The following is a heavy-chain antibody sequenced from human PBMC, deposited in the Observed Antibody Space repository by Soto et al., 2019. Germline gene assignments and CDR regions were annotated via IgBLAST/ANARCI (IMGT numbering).Heavy chain of an antibody. V-gene: IGHV4-30-4*01. CDR3: ARDRSNSPDYFDY. J-gene: IGHJ4*02. Sequence: QVQLQESGPGLVKPSQTLSLTCTVSGGSINSDDYYWTWIRQPPGKGLEWIGYIYYSGRFSYNPSLDSRVTISIDTSKNQFSLKLSSVSAADTGVYYCARDRSNSPDYFDYWGQGTLVTVSS. CDR1: GGSINSDDYY. CDR2: IYYSGRF. D-gene: IGHD6-6*01.